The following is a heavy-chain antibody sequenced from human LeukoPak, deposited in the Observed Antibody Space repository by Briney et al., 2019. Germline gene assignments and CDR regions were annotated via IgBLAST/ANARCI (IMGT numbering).Heavy chain of an antibody. CDR2: INPNTGGT. D-gene: IGHD1-26*01. CDR3: ARDHELTVYYTLFGY. V-gene: IGHV1-2*02. CDR1: GYTFTGHY. Sequence: ASVKVSCKTSGYTFTGHYLHWVRQAPGQGLEWMGWINPNTGGTKYAQKFQDRVSLTRDTSISTAYMDLSSLRSDDTAVYYCARDHELTVYYTLFGYWGQGTLVTVSS. J-gene: IGHJ4*02.